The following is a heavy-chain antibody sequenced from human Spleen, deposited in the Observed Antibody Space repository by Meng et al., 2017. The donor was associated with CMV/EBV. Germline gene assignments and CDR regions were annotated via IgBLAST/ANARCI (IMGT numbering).Heavy chain of an antibody. Sequence: ASVKVSCKASGYSFADYNIHWFRQAPGQGLEWMGWINPNSGGTNYARNFQDRVTLTRDTSINTAYMVLSRLTSGDTAVYYCARHLEDYRFGLAAQQNYFDPWAPGALVTVSS. V-gene: IGHV1-2*02. D-gene: IGHD2-15*01. CDR2: INPNSGGT. J-gene: IGHJ5*02. CDR1: GYSFADYN. CDR3: ARHLEDYRFGLAAQQNYFDP.